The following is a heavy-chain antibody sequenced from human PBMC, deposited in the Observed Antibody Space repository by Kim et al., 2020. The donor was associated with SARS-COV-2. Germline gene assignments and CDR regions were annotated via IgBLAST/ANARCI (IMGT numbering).Heavy chain of an antibody. CDR3: ARDSYDFWSGYYNNWFGP. CDR2: ISYDGSNK. J-gene: IGHJ5*02. D-gene: IGHD3-3*01. Sequence: GGSLRLSCAASGFTFSSYAMHWVRQAPGKGLEWVAVISYDGSNKYYADPVKGRFTISRDNSKNTLYLQMNSLRAEDTAVYYCARDSYDFWSGYYNNWFGPWGQRTLVTVSS. V-gene: IGHV3-30-3*01. CDR1: GFTFSSYA.